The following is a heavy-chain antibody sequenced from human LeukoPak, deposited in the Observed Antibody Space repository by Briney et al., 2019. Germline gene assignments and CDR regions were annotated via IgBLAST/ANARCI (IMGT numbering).Heavy chain of an antibody. D-gene: IGHD2-21*02. Sequence: WGSLRLSCAASGFTFSSYWMHWVRQPPGKGLVWVSRINSDGSGTSYADSVKGRFTISRDNSKNTLYLQMNSLRAEDTAVYYCARDGVEYCGGDCYPFYWGQGTLVTVSS. CDR1: GFTFSSYW. J-gene: IGHJ4*02. CDR3: ARDGVEYCGGDCYPFY. V-gene: IGHV3-74*01. CDR2: INSDGSGT.